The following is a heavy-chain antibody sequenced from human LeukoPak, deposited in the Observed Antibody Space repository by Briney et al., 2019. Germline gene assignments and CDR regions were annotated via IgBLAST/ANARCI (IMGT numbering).Heavy chain of an antibody. CDR3: ARGFGDWGLSWFDP. V-gene: IGHV4-61*01. D-gene: IGHD3-10*01. Sequence: SETLSLTCTVSGGSVSSGSYYWSWIRQPPGKGLEWIGYIYYSGSAKYNPSLKSRVTISVDTSKNQFSLKLTSVTSADTAVYYCARGFGDWGLSWFDPWGQGTLVTVSS. J-gene: IGHJ5*02. CDR2: IYYSGSA. CDR1: GGSVSSGSYY.